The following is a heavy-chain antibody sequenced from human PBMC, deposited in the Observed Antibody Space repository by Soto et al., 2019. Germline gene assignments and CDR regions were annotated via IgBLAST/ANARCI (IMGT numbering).Heavy chain of an antibody. CDR2: INHSGST. J-gene: IGHJ4*02. D-gene: IGHD2-8*02. Sequence: SETLSLTCAVYGGSLRGYYWTWIRQPQGTGLEWIGEINHSGSTNYNPSLKSRVTISVDTSKNQFSLKLTSVTAADTAVYYCARDKITGPFDYWGQGTLATVSS. CDR3: ARDKITGPFDY. CDR1: GGSLRGYY. V-gene: IGHV4-34*01.